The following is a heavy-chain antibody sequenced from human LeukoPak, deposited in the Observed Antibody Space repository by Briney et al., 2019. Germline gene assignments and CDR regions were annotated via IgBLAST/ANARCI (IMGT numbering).Heavy chain of an antibody. V-gene: IGHV3-7*01. CDR3: ARDLLYDSSGIFDY. J-gene: IGHJ4*02. D-gene: IGHD3-22*01. CDR2: IKQDGSEK. Sequence: GGSLRLSCAASGFTFSRNWMSWVRQAPGKGLEWVANIKQDGSEKYHVDSVKGRFTISRDNAKNSLYLQMNSLRAEDTAVYYCARDLLYDSSGIFDYWGQGTLVTVSS. CDR1: GFTFSRNW.